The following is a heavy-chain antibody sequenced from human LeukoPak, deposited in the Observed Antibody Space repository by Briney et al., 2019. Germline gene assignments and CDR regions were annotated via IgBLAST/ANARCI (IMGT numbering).Heavy chain of an antibody. D-gene: IGHD6-13*01. CDR2: IKQDGSAT. V-gene: IGHV3-7*05. CDR1: GFTFSSYW. CDR3: ARLNWWASSWSFQY. J-gene: IGHJ4*02. Sequence: GGSLGLSCAASGFTFSSYWMSWVRQAPGKGLEWVANIKQDGSATYYVDSLKGRFTISRDNAKNSLYLQMNSLRAEDTAVYYCARLNWWASSWSFQYWGQGTPVTVSS.